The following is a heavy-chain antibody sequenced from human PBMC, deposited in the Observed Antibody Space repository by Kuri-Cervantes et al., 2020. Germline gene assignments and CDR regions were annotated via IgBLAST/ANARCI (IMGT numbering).Heavy chain of an antibody. J-gene: IGHJ4*02. CDR1: GFTFSNYA. Sequence: GGSLRLSCAASGFTFSNYAMHWVRQAPGKGLEWVALISKEGNINYYTDSAKGRFIISRDNPKNTLYLQMNSLRAEDTAVYYCAKAGVRYIDWLQYFDYWGQGTLVTVSS. CDR3: AKAGVRYIDWLQYFDY. CDR2: ISKEGNIN. D-gene: IGHD3-9*01. V-gene: IGHV3-30-3*01.